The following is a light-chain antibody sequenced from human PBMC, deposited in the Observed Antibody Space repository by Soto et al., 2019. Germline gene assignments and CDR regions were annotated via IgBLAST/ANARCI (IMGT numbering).Light chain of an antibody. J-gene: IGLJ2*01. CDR1: SSDVGAYNY. Sequence: QSALTQPPSASGSPGQSVTITCTGTSSDVGAYNYVSWYQQHPGKAPKLIIYEVTKRPSGVPGRFSGSKSGNTASLTVSGLQADDEGDYYCTSYAGSNSFVVFGGGTKLTVL. CDR3: TSYAGSNSFVV. V-gene: IGLV2-8*01. CDR2: EVT.